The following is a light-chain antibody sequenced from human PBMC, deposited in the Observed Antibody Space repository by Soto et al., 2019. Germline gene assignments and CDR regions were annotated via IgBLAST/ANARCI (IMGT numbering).Light chain of an antibody. CDR3: QQYNSYSWT. V-gene: IGKV1-5*01. J-gene: IGKJ1*01. CDR2: DAS. CDR1: QSISSW. Sequence: DIQMTQSPSSLSASVGERVTRTCRASQSISSWLAWYQQKPGKAPKLLIYDASSLESGVPSRFSGSGSGTEFTLTISSLQPDDFATYYCQQYNSYSWTFGQGTKVDIK.